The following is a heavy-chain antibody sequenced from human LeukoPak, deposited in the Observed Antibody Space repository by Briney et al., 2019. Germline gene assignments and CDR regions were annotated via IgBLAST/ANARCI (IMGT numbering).Heavy chain of an antibody. V-gene: IGHV7-4-1*02. D-gene: IGHD3-3*01. CDR1: GYTFTSYA. CDR2: INTNTGNP. J-gene: IGHJ6*03. CDR3: ARSLLRFLEWLPYYYYYYYMDV. Sequence: ASVKVSCKASGYTFTSYAMNWVRQAPGQGLEWMGWINTNTGNPTYAQGFTGRFVFSLDTSVSTVYLQISSLKAEDTAVYYCARSLLRFLEWLPYYYYYYYMDVWGKGTTVTVSS.